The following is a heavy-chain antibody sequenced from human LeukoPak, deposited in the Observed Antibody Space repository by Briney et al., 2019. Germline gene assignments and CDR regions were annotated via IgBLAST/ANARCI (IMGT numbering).Heavy chain of an antibody. V-gene: IGHV4-39*07. CDR2: IYYSGST. Sequence: LETLSLTCTVSGGSISSSSYYWGGIRQPPGKGVEWIGSIYYSGSTYYNPSLKSRVTISVDTSKNQFSLKLSSVTAADTAVYYCALSSRAFDIWGQGTMVTVSS. D-gene: IGHD3-10*01. J-gene: IGHJ3*02. CDR3: ALSSRAFDI. CDR1: GGSISSSSYY.